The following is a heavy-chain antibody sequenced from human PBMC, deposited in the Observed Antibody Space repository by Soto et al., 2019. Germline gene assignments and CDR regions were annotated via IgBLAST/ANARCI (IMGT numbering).Heavy chain of an antibody. CDR3: ARGGGYDSFDF. CDR1: GVTISYGGYS. V-gene: IGHV4-30-2*06. D-gene: IGHD3-3*01. CDR2: ISHVETT. Sequence: SETLSLTCSVSGVTISYGGYSWSWIRQSPGKGLEWLGYISHVETTYYNPSFQSRLSLSIDRTRNQFSLSLSSMTVADKAVYYCARGGGYDSFDFWGQGIQVTVSS. J-gene: IGHJ4*02.